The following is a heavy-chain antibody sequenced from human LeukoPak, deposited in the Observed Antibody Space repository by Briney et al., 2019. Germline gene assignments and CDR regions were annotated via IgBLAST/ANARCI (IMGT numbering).Heavy chain of an antibody. V-gene: IGHV3-74*01. CDR2: ITPDGRST. CDR3: ARGPLSGGAIQSDY. D-gene: IGHD2-21*01. CDR1: GFTFSSYW. Sequence: GGSLRLSCAASGFTFSSYWMHWVRQAPGKGLVWVSRITPDGRSTSHADSVKGRFTISRDNARNTLYLQMNSLRAEDTAVYYCARGPLSGGAIQSDYWGQGTLVTVSS. J-gene: IGHJ4*02.